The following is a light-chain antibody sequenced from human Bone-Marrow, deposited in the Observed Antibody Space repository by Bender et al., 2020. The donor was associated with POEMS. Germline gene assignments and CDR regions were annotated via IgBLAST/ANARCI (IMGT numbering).Light chain of an antibody. CDR2: SSH. CDR1: SSNIGAHA. Sequence: QSVLTQPPSASGTPGQRVTISCSGGSSNIGAHAVNWYQHLPGTAPKLLIYSSHRRPSEVPDRFSGSRSGTSASLTISGLRAEDEADYYCASYRSRTTFYVFGSGTKVTVL. CDR3: ASYRSRTTFYV. J-gene: IGLJ1*01. V-gene: IGLV1-44*01.